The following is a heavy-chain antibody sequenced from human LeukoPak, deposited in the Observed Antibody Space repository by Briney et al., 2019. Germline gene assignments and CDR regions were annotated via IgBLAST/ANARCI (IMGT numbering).Heavy chain of an antibody. D-gene: IGHD3-3*01. CDR3: AWQTKYDFWRMDY. J-gene: IGHJ4*02. V-gene: IGHV3-15*01. CDR1: GYGFTAAW. Sequence: PGGTLRLSCAASGYGFTAAWLRWGRRPPGKGPEWVGRIKSKGGGETTDYAAPVTGRSTISRDDAQNTLYLQINDLKTEDTGVYYCAWQTKYDFWRMDYWGLGTLVTVSS. CDR2: IKSKGGGETT.